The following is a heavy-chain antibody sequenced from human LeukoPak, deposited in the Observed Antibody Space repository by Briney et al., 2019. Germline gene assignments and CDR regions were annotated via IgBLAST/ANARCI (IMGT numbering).Heavy chain of an antibody. V-gene: IGHV3-30*04. CDR3: ASILGGYSYGRLDY. D-gene: IGHD5-18*01. CDR1: GLTFSSYA. Sequence: PGRSLRLSCAASGLTFSSYAMHWVRQAPGKGLEWVAVISYDGSNKYYADSVKGRFTISRDNSKNTLYLQMNSLRAEDTAVYYCASILGGYSYGRLDYWGQGTLVTVSS. J-gene: IGHJ4*02. CDR2: ISYDGSNK.